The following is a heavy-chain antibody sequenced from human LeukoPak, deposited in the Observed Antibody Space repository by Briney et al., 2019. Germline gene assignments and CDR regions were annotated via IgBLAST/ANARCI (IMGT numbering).Heavy chain of an antibody. CDR2: ISGSGGST. D-gene: IGHD2-2*01. CDR3: AKVVVVPAAPYYYYYMDV. V-gene: IGHV3-23*01. J-gene: IGHJ6*03. Sequence: GGSLRLTCAASGFTISSYAMSWVRQAPGKGLEWVSAISGSGGSTYYADSVKGRFTISRDNSKNTLYLQMNSLRAEDTAVYYCAKVVVVPAAPYYYYYMDVWGKGTTVTVSS. CDR1: GFTISSYA.